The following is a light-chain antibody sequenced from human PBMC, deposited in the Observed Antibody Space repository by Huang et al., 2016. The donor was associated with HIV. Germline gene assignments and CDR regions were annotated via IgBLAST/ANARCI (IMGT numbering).Light chain of an antibody. CDR3: MQGRSLPRT. CDR2: EVS. Sequence: DVVMTQTPLSLSVTPGQPASIYCRSSHSLLYSDGKTYLSWYLQKPCQSPQHLIYEVSSRFSGVPDRFSGSGSGTEFTLKISRVEAEDVGFYYCMQGRSLPRTFGQGTKVEIK. V-gene: IGKV2-29*02. CDR1: HSLLYSDGKTY. J-gene: IGKJ1*01.